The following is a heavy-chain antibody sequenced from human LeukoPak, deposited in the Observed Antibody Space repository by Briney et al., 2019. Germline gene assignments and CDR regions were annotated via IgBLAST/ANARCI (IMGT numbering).Heavy chain of an antibody. CDR1: GFTFSSYS. D-gene: IGHD1-26*01. CDR3: ARNSGSYPYYYYYYGMDV. CDR2: ISSSSSYI. J-gene: IGHJ6*02. Sequence: GGSLRVSCAASGFTFSSYSMNWVRQAPGKGLEWVSSISSSSSYIYYADSVKGRFTNSRDNAKNSLYLQMNSLRAEDTAVYYCARNSGSYPYYYYYYGMDVWGQGTTVTVSS. V-gene: IGHV3-21*01.